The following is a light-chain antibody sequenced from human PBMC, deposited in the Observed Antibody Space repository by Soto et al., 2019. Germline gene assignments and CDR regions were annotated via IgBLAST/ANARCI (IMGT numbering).Light chain of an antibody. Sequence: QSVLTQPPSVSAAPGQKVTISCSGSSANIGSNYVSWYQQLPGTAPKLVIYDSDRRPSEIPDRFSGSKSGTSATLDITGLQTGAEADYYCGAWDGSLSVVLFGGGTKVTVL. CDR3: GAWDGSLSVVL. CDR1: SANIGSNY. V-gene: IGLV1-51*01. CDR2: DSD. J-gene: IGLJ2*01.